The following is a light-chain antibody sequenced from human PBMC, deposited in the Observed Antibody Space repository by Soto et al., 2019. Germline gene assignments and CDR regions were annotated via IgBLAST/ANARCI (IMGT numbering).Light chain of an antibody. J-gene: IGLJ3*02. CDR2: EVN. CDR1: SGDVGGYKF. V-gene: IGLV2-8*01. Sequence: QSALTQPASVSGSPGQSITIYCTGTSGDVGGYKFVSWYQQHPGKAPKLMIYEVNKRPSGVPDRFSGSKSGYTASLTVSGLQTEDEAFYYCSSSAGIYHYLVFGGGTKLTVL. CDR3: SSSAGIYHYLV.